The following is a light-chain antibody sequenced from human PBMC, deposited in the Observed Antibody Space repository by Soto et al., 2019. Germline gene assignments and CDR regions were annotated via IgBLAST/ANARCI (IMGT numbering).Light chain of an antibody. CDR1: SSNIGSGYE. J-gene: IGLJ2*01. CDR3: QSYDSSLSGVV. CDR2: GNI. V-gene: IGLV1-40*01. Sequence: QSVLTQPRSVSGAPGQWVTISSTGSSSNIGSGYEVHWYQQLPGTAPKLLIYGNIYRPSGVPDRFSGSKSDTSVSLAITGLQAEDQADYHCQSYDSSLSGVVFGGGTKVTVL.